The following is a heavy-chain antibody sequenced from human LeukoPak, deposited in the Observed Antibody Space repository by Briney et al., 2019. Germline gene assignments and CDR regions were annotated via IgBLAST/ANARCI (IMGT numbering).Heavy chain of an antibody. CDR1: GFTFSRYW. CDR3: ARVDVGSSWYIDY. V-gene: IGHV3-74*01. D-gene: IGHD6-13*01. Sequence: PGGSLRLSCAASGFTFSRYWMHWVRQAPGKGLVWVSRINGDESTTNYADSVKGRFTISRDNAKNTLYLQMSSLRAEDTAVYYCARVDVGSSWYIDYWGQGTLVNVSS. CDR2: INGDESTT. J-gene: IGHJ4*02.